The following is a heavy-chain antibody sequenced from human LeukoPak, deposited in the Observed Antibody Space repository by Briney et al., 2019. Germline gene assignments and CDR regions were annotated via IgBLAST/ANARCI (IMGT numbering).Heavy chain of an antibody. D-gene: IGHD3-22*01. J-gene: IGHJ4*02. CDR2: FDHSGST. V-gene: IGHV4-34*01. CDR1: GGSFSGYY. Sequence: SETLSLTCAVYGGSFSGYYWTWIRQPPGKGLEWIGEFDHSGSTNYNPSIKSRVTISVDTSKNQFSLNLSSVTAADTAVYYCARVVEYYDSSGSRGGVFDYWGQGTLVTVSS. CDR3: ARVVEYYDSSGSRGGVFDY.